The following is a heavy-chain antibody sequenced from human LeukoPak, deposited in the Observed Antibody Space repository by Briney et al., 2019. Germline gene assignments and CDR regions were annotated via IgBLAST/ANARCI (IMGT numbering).Heavy chain of an antibody. V-gene: IGHV1-58*01. CDR3: AADYRNYGRSPLSTHMDYYYYYMDV. CDR1: GFTFTSSA. D-gene: IGHD4-11*01. Sequence: ASVKVSCKASGFTFTSSAVQWVRQARGQRLEWIGWIVVGSGNTNYAQKFQERVTITRDMSTSTAYMELSSLRSEDTAVYYCAADYRNYGRSPLSTHMDYYYYYMDVWGKGTTVTVSS. CDR2: IVVGSGNT. J-gene: IGHJ6*03.